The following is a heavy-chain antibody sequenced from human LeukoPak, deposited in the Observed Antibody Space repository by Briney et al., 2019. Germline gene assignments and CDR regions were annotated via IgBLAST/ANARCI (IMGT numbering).Heavy chain of an antibody. V-gene: IGHV3-23*01. CDR2: ISSSGAST. D-gene: IGHD5-18*01. CDR3: AKAPGYSYGPYWFDP. J-gene: IGHJ5*02. Sequence: GGSLRLSCAASGFSFSRYAMSWVRQAPGRGLEWVSTISSSGASTYYADSVKGRFTVSRDNSKNTLYLQMNSQRAEDTAVYYCAKAPGYSYGPYWFDPWGQGTLVTVSS. CDR1: GFSFSRYA.